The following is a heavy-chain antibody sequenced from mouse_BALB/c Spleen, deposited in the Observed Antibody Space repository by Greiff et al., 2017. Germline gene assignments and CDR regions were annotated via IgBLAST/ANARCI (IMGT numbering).Heavy chain of an antibody. D-gene: IGHD1-1*02. CDR1: GYSFTSYW. V-gene: IGHV1-7*01. Sequence: VQLQQSGAELAKPGASVKMSCTASGYSFTSYWMHWVKQRPGQGLEWIGYITPSTGYTEYNQKFKDMATLTADNSYSTAYMQLSSLTSEDSEVYYCARRIYGLYYYAMDYWGQGTSVTVSS. CDR2: ITPSTGYT. CDR3: ARRIYGLYYYAMDY. J-gene: IGHJ4*01.